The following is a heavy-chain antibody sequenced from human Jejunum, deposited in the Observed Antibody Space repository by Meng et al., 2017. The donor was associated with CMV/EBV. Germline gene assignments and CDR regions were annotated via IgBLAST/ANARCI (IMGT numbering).Heavy chain of an antibody. V-gene: IGHV3-53*05. CDR1: VSRNY. D-gene: IGHD1-26*01. CDR2: INSDGNT. Sequence: VSRNYMGWVRQAPGKGLEWVSLINSDGNTYYADSVKGRFTLSRDNSKNTLYLQMNSLRPEDTAVYYCARDRASGRNPYYYYGMDIWGQGTTVTVSS. J-gene: IGHJ6*02. CDR3: ARDRASGRNPYYYYGMDI.